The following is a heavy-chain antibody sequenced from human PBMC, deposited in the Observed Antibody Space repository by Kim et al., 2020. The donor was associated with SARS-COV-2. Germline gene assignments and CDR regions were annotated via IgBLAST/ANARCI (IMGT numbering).Heavy chain of an antibody. J-gene: IGHJ6*02. V-gene: IGHV1-2*02. CDR2: INPNSGGT. CDR3: ARDGGYCSSTSCLTKGRGGGMDV. D-gene: IGHD2-2*01. Sequence: ASVKVSCKASGYTFTGYYMHWVRQAPGQGLEWMGWINPNSGGTNYAQKFQGRVTMTRDTSISPAYMELSRLRSDDTAVYYCARDGGYCSSTSCLTKGRGGGMDVWGQGTTVTVSS. CDR1: GYTFTGYY.